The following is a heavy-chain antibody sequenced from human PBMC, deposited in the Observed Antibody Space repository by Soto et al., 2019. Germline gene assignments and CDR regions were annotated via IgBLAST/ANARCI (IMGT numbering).Heavy chain of an antibody. CDR2: IYHSGST. Sequence: TSETLSLTCAVSGGSISSGGYSWSWIRQPPGKGLEWIGYIYHSGSTYYNPSLKSRVTISVDRSKHQFSLKLSSVTAADAAVYYCARGPPNTYWGQGTLVTVSS. CDR1: GGSISSGGYS. J-gene: IGHJ4*02. D-gene: IGHD2-8*01. V-gene: IGHV4-30-2*01. CDR3: ARGPPNTY.